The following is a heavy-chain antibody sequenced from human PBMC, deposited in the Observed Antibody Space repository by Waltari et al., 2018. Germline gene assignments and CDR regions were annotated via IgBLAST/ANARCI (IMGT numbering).Heavy chain of an antibody. J-gene: IGHJ6*02. Sequence: QVQLQESGPGLVKPSGTLSLTCAVSGGSISSSNWWSWVRQPPGKGLEWIGEISHSGNTNDNPDLKSRVTRSVDKSKNQFSLKLSSVTAADTAVYYCASYWGGDCYPTYYYYGMDVWGQGTTVTVSS. CDR1: GGSISSSNW. D-gene: IGHD2-21*02. V-gene: IGHV4-4*02. CDR3: ASYWGGDCYPTYYYYGMDV. CDR2: ISHSGNT.